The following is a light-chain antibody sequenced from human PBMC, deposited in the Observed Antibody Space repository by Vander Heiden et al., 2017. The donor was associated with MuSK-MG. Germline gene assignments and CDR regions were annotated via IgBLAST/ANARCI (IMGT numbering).Light chain of an antibody. CDR1: QSVDSF. CDR2: DAS. V-gene: IGKV3-11*01. J-gene: IGKJ3*01. Sequence: EIVLTQSPATLSLSPGERATLSCRASQSVDSFLAWYQQKPGQAPRLLIYDASNRDTGIPARFSGSGSGTDFTLTISSLEPEDFAVYYCQQRSGWPPVFTFGHGTKVDIK. CDR3: QQRSGWPPVFT.